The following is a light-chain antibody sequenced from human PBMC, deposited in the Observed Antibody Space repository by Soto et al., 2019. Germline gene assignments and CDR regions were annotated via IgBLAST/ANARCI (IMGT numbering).Light chain of an antibody. CDR2: GAS. CDR1: QSVSSN. Sequence: VMTQSPATLSLSPGERATLSCGASQSVSSNYLAEYQQKPGLAPRLLIFGASTGETGIPARFSGSGSGTEFTLTISSLQSEDFAVYYCQQYNDWTLTFGGGTKVDIK. V-gene: IGKV3-15*01. J-gene: IGKJ4*01. CDR3: QQYNDWTLT.